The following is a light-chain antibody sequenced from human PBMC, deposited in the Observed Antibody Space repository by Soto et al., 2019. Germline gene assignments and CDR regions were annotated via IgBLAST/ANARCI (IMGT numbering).Light chain of an antibody. Sequence: EIVMTQSPVTLSVSPGERATLSCRASQSVRSNLAWYQHKPGQAPSLLIYGAFTRATGIPARFSGTGSGTEFTLTISSLQSEDFALYYCQQYNDWHLTFGQGTKVDIK. CDR2: GAF. V-gene: IGKV3-15*01. J-gene: IGKJ1*01. CDR1: QSVRSN. CDR3: QQYNDWHLT.